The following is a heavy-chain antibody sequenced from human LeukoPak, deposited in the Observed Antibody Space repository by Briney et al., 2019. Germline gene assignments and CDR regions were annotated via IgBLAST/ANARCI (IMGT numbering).Heavy chain of an antibody. CDR3: AKGKDDSSGWYFFY. CDR2: ISSTGTP. V-gene: IGHV3-23*01. J-gene: IGHJ4*02. CDR1: GFTFSSYG. D-gene: IGHD6-19*01. Sequence: GGSLRLSCAASGFTFSSYGMSWVRQAPGKGLEWVSGISSTGTPYYADSVKGRFTISRDNSKNTLYLQMNSLRAEDTAVYYCAKGKDDSSGWYFFYWGQGTLVTVSS.